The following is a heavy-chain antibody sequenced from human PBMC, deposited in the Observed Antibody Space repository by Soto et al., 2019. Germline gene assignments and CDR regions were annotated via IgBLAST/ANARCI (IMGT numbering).Heavy chain of an antibody. D-gene: IGHD6-13*01. CDR2: IIPLFGTT. CDR1: GGTFSTYP. CDR3: ARGATHGSSWYFWFDP. Sequence: QVQLVQSGAEVRMPGSSVKVFCKASGGTFSTYPINWVRQAPGQGLEWMGGIIPLFGTTNYAQKFKGRVTITADESTSTAYMELSRLRAEDAAVYYCARGATHGSSWYFWFDPWGQGTLVTVSS. J-gene: IGHJ5*02. V-gene: IGHV1-69*01.